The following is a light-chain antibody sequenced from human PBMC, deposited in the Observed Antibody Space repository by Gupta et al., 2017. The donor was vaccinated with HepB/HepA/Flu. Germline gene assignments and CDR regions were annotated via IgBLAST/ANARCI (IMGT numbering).Light chain of an antibody. CDR2: GAS. CDR1: QSVSSSY. CDR3: QQWGT. Sequence: MVLTQFPGTLSLSPGERATLSCRTSQSVSSSYLAWYQQKPGQAPRLLIYGASSRATGIPDRFSGSGSGTDFTLTISRLEPEDFAVYYCQQWGTFGPGTKVDIK. J-gene: IGKJ3*01. V-gene: IGKV3-20*01.